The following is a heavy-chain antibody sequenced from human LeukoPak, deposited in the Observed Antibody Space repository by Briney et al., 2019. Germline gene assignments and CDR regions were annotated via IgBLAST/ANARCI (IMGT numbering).Heavy chain of an antibody. CDR2: INHSGST. D-gene: IGHD2-2*01. J-gene: IGHJ4*02. CDR1: GGSFSGYY. V-gene: IGHV4-34*01. CDR3: AGNARASSDY. Sequence: SETLSLTCAVYGGSFSGYYRSWIRQPPGKGLGWIGEINHSGSTNYNPSLKSRVTISVDTSKNQFSLKLSSVTAADTAVYYCAGNARASSDYWGQGTLVTVSS.